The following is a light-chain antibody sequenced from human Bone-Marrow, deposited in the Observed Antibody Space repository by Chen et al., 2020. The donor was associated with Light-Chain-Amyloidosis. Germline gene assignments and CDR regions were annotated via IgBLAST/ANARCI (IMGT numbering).Light chain of an antibody. J-gene: IGLJ2*01. CDR1: DLPTKY. CDR2: RDT. Sequence: SYELTQPPSVSVSPGQTARITCSGDDLPTKYAYWYQQKPGRAPVLVIPRDTERPSGISALFSGSSSGTTATLTISGVQADDEADYHCQSADSSGTYEVIFGGGTKLTVL. CDR3: QSADSSGTYEVI. V-gene: IGLV3-25*03.